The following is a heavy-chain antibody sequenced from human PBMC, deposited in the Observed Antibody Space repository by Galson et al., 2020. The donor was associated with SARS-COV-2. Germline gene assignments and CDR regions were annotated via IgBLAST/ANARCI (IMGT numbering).Heavy chain of an antibody. V-gene: IGHV5-51*01. Sequence: GESLKISCQGSGYSSAKYWIAWVRQMPGKGLEWMGIIYPGDSDTRYRPSFQAQVTMSVDQSISTAYLRWSSLKASDTAMYYCSRHLGGDGWGNWYFDLCGCGTLVTVSA. J-gene: IGHJ2*01. CDR2: IYPGDSDT. D-gene: IGHD3-16*01. CDR1: GYSSAKYW. CDR3: SRHLGGDGWGNWYFDL.